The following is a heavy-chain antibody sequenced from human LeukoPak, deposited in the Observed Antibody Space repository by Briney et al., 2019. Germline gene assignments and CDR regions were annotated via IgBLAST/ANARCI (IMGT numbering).Heavy chain of an antibody. D-gene: IGHD3-22*01. V-gene: IGHV4-4*07. CDR1: GGSISSYY. Sequence: SETLSLTCTVSGGSISSYYWSWIRQPAGKGLEWIGRIYTSGSTNYNPSLKSRVTMSVDTSKNQFSLKLSSVTAADTAVYYCARYNYYDSSGYYSGAFDIWGQGTMVTVSS. CDR2: IYTSGST. CDR3: ARYNYYDSSGYYSGAFDI. J-gene: IGHJ3*02.